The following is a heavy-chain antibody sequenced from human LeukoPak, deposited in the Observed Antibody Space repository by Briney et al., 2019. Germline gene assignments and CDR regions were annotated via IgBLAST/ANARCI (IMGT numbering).Heavy chain of an antibody. CDR1: GGPSTTIA. D-gene: IGHD3-10*01. J-gene: IGHJ5*02. CDR3: ARDGSVPGSGSLNWFDP. V-gene: IGHV1-69*13. Sequence: GAPGRVPSKLFGGPSTTIASTGGGPAPGQGLGWWGGVFPIFGTANYAQKFQGRVTITADESTSTAYMELSSLRSEDTAVYYCARDGSVPGSGSLNWFDPWGQGTLVTVSS. CDR2: VFPIFGTA.